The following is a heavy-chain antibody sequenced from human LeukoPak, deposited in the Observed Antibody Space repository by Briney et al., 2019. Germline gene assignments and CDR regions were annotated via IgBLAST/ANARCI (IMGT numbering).Heavy chain of an antibody. D-gene: IGHD3-22*01. CDR1: GLTFSSYA. Sequence: GGSLRLSCAASGLTFSSYAMNWVRQAPGKGMEWVSYISSSGSTIYYADSVKGRFTISRDNAKNSLYLQMNSLRAEDTAVYYCARDTMDYYYDSSGYYYGTDYWGQGTLATVSS. CDR2: ISSSGSTI. V-gene: IGHV3-48*04. J-gene: IGHJ4*02. CDR3: ARDTMDYYYDSSGYYYGTDY.